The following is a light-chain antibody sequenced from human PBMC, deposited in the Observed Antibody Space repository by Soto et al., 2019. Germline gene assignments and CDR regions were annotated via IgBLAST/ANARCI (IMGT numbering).Light chain of an antibody. Sequence: DIQMTQSPSTLSASXXXXXXIICRASQSINSWLAWYQQKGGKAPKLLISQASNLDSGVPSRFSGSGSGTEFNLTISSLQPEDFATYYCQQYNSFIWTFGQGTKVDIK. V-gene: IGKV1-5*03. CDR2: QAS. CDR1: QSINSW. J-gene: IGKJ1*01. CDR3: QQYNSFIWT.